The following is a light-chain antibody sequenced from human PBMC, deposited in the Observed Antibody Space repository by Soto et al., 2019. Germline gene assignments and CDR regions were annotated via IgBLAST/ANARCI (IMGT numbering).Light chain of an antibody. J-gene: IGKJ5*01. CDR2: GSS. V-gene: IGKV3-15*01. CDR3: QQYNDWPRT. CDR1: QLFISN. Sequence: EIVMTQSPATLSVSPGEIVTLSFSASQLFISNLAWYQRRPGQAPRPLIYGSSTRATGVPPRFSGSASGTEFTLAISSLQSEDFGVYYCQQYNDWPRTFGQGTRLEIK.